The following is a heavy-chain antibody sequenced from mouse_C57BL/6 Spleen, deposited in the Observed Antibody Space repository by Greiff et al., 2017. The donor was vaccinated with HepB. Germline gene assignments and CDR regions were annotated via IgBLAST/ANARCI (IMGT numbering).Heavy chain of an antibody. CDR2: IYPGDGDT. Sequence: VQLQQSGPELVKPGASVKISCKASGYAFSSSWMNWVKQRPGKGLEWIGRIYPGDGDTNYNGKFKGKATLTADKSSSTAYMQLSSLTSEDSAVYFCARSLRGIAMDYWGQGTSVTVSS. V-gene: IGHV1-82*01. J-gene: IGHJ4*01. CDR3: ARSLRGIAMDY. D-gene: IGHD1-1*01. CDR1: GYAFSSSW.